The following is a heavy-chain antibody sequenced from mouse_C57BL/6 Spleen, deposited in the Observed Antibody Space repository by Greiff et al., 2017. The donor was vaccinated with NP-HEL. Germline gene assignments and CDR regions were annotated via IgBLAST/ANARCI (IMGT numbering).Heavy chain of an antibody. Sequence: VQLQQSGAELVKPGASVKMSCKASGYTFTSYWITWVKQRPGQGLEWIGDIYPGSGSTNYNEKFKSKATLTVDTSSSTAYMQLSSLTSEDSAVYYCARAPYYSKSYFDYWGQGTTLTVSS. CDR3: ARAPYYSKSYFDY. D-gene: IGHD2-5*01. CDR2: IYPGSGST. CDR1: GYTFTSYW. V-gene: IGHV1-55*01. J-gene: IGHJ2*01.